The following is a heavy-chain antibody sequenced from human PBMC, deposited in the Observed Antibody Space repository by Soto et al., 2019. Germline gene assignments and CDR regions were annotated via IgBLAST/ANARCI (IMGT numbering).Heavy chain of an antibody. J-gene: IGHJ6*03. D-gene: IGHD2-21*01. CDR3: ARGHIPGYYYYMDV. CDR1: GGSFSGYY. CDR2: INHSGST. V-gene: IGHV4-34*01. Sequence: SLTCAVYGGSFSGYYWSWIRQPPGKGLEWIGEINHSGSTNYNPSLKSRVTISVDTSKNQFSLKLSSVTAADTAVYYCARGHIPGYYYYMDVWGKGTTVTVSS.